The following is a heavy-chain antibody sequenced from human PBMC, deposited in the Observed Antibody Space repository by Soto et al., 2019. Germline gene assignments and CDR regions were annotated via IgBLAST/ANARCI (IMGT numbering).Heavy chain of an antibody. CDR3: ARDFKKGSYLDF. CDR1: GFTFRTYG. CDR2: IWFDENNK. D-gene: IGHD3-10*01. V-gene: IGHV3-33*01. Sequence: EGSLRLSCAASGFTFRTYGFHWVRQAPGKGLEWVAVIWFDENNKNYADSVKGRFTISRDNSQNTLYLQMNNLRAEDTAIYYCARDFKKGSYLDFWGQGTVVTVSS. J-gene: IGHJ4*02.